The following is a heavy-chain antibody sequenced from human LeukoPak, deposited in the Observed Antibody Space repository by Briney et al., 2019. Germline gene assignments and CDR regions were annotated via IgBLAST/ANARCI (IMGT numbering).Heavy chain of an antibody. Sequence: PSETLSLTCTVSGGSISSYYWSWIRQSPGKGLEWIGYIYYSGSTNYNPSLKSRVTISVDTSKNQFPLKLSSVTAADTAVYYCAREPITMVRGARGAFDIWGQGTMVTVSS. CDR2: IYYSGST. CDR3: AREPITMVRGARGAFDI. V-gene: IGHV4-59*01. CDR1: GGSISSYY. J-gene: IGHJ3*02. D-gene: IGHD3-10*01.